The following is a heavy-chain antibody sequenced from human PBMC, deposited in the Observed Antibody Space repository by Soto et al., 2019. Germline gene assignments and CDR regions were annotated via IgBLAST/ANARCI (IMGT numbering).Heavy chain of an antibody. Sequence: QVHLQESGPGVVKASETLSLTCSLSGGSTSGKYWSWIRQSAGKGLEWIGRIYSSGRTHYNPSLGCRVSMSVSQTSSSLRLTSVTAADTAIYYCAREFDVNTALDYWYFDLWCRGTQVSVSS. CDR1: GGSTSGKY. V-gene: IGHV4-4*07. J-gene: IGHJ2*01. D-gene: IGHD4-17*01. CDR3: AREFDVNTALDYWYFDL. CDR2: IYSSGRT.